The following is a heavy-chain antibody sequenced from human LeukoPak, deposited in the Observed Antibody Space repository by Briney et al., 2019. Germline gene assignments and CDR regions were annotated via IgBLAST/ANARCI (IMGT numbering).Heavy chain of an antibody. CDR1: GFTFSSYG. Sequence: GGSLRLPCAASGFTFSSYGMHWVRQAPGKGLEWVAVISYDGSNKYYADSVKGRFTISRDNSKNTLYLQMNSLRAEDTAVYYCARYDFWSGYSIDYWGQGTLVTVSS. CDR2: ISYDGSNK. V-gene: IGHV3-30*03. D-gene: IGHD3-3*01. J-gene: IGHJ4*02. CDR3: ARYDFWSGYSIDY.